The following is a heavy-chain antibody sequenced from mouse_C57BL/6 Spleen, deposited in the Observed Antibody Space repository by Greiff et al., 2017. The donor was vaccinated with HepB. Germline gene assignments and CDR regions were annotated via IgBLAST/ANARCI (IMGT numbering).Heavy chain of an antibody. CDR2: IYPGDGDT. V-gene: IGHV1-80*01. CDR3: ARSGLGRDFDY. CDR1: GYAFSSYW. D-gene: IGHD4-1*01. J-gene: IGHJ2*01. Sequence: VKLVESGAELVKPGASVKISCKASGYAFSSYWMNWVKQRPGKGLEWIGQIYPGDGDTNYNGKFKGKDTLTADKSSSTAYMQLSSLTSEDSAVYFCARSGLGRDFDYWGQGTTLTVSS.